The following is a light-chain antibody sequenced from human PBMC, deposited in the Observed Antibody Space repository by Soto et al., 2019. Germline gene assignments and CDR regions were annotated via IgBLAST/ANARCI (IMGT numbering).Light chain of an antibody. CDR2: AAS. CDR3: QQSYSTLSIT. V-gene: IGKV1-39*01. CDR1: QSISSY. J-gene: IGKJ5*01. Sequence: DIQMTQSPSSLSASVGDRVTITCRASQSISSYLNWYQQKPGKAPKLLIYAASSLKSVVPSRFSGSGSGTDFTLTISSLQPVDFATYYCQQSYSTLSITFGQGTRLEIK.